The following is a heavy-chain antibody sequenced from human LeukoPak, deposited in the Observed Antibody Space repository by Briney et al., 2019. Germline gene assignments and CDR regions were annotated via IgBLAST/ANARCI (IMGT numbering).Heavy chain of an antibody. V-gene: IGHV4-39*01. CDR3: ASGDTAMVYFDY. D-gene: IGHD5-18*01. CDR2: IYYSGST. CDR1: GGSISSSSYY. Sequence: PETLSLTCTVSGGSISSSSYYWGWIRQPPGKGLEWIGSIYYSGSTYYNPSLKSRVTISVDTSKNQFSLKLSSVTAADTAVYYCASGDTAMVYFDYWGQGTLVTVSS. J-gene: IGHJ4*02.